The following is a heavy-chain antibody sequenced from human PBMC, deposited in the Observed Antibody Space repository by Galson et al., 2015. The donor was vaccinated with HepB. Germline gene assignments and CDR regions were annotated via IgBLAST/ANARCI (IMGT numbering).Heavy chain of an antibody. CDR1: GFTFSSYA. J-gene: IGHJ5*02. V-gene: IGHV3-30-3*01. CDR2: ISYDGSNK. D-gene: IGHD6-13*01. CDR3: ARGPGCSSCSYWCDP. Sequence: SLRLSCAASGFTFSSYAMHWVRQAPGKGLEWVAVISYDGSNKYYADSVKGRFTISRDNSKNTLYLQMNSLRAEDAAVYYCARGPGCSSCSYWCDPGGQGTLGTVPP.